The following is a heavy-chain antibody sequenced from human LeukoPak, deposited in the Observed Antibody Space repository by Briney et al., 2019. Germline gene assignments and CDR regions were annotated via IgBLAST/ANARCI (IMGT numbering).Heavy chain of an antibody. V-gene: IGHV3-23*01. CDR2: ISGSGGST. J-gene: IGHJ4*02. D-gene: IGHD3-22*01. CDR1: GFTFSSYA. Sequence: GGSLRLSCATPGFTFSSYAMSWVRQAPGKGLEWVSAISGSGGSTYYADSVKGRFTISRDNSKNRLYLQMNSLRAEDTAVYYCAKEFSGYLASFEYWGQGTLVTVSS. CDR3: AKEFSGYLASFEY.